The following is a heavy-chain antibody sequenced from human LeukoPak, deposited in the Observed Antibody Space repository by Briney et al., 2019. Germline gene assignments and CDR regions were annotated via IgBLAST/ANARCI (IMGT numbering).Heavy chain of an antibody. CDR1: GGSISSYY. CDR2: IYYSGST. V-gene: IGHV4-59*01. J-gene: IGHJ6*03. D-gene: IGHD6-25*01. Sequence: KPSDTLSLTCTVSGGSISSYYWSWIRQPPGKRLEWIGYIYYSGSTNYNPSFKSRVTISVDTSKNQFSLKLSSVTAADTAVYYCARGFRAARSLWYYYYMDVWGKGTTVTVSS. CDR3: ARGFRAARSLWYYYYMDV.